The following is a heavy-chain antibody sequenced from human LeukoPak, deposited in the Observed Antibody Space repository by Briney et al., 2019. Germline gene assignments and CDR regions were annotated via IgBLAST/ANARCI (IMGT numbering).Heavy chain of an antibody. CDR1: GFTVSSNY. CDR2: IYSGGST. Sequence: GGSMRLSCAASGFTVSSNYMSWVRQAPGKGLEWVSVIYSGGSTYYADSVKGRFTISRDNSKNTLYLQMNSLRAEDTAAYYCARDKTPTYYYDSSGYLFDYWGQGTLVTVSS. D-gene: IGHD3-22*01. J-gene: IGHJ4*02. CDR3: ARDKTPTYYYDSSGYLFDY. V-gene: IGHV3-66*01.